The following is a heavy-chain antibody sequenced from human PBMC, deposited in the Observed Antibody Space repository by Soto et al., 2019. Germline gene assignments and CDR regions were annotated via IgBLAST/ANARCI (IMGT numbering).Heavy chain of an antibody. V-gene: IGHV4-59*01. J-gene: IGHJ6*02. CDR2: IYYSGST. CDR1: GGSISSYY. CDR3: ARVFYYYYGMDV. Sequence: SETLSLTCTVSGGSISSYYWSWIRQPPGKGLEWIGYIYYSGSTNYNPSLKSRVTISVDTSKDQFSLKLSSVTAADTAVYYCARVFYYYYGMDVWGQGTTVTVSS.